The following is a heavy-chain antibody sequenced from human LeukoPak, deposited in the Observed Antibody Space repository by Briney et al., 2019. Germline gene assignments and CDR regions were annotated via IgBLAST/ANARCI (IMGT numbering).Heavy chain of an antibody. V-gene: IGHV4-59*08. CDR1: GGPISTYQ. CDR3: ARRTTVTPNWFDP. CDR2: IYYTGST. J-gene: IGHJ5*02. Sequence: SETLSLTCTVSGGPISTYQWSWIRQPPGKGLEWIGYIYYTGSTNYNPSLRSRVTISLDTSKNQSSLRVNSVTAADTAVYYCARRTTVTPNWFDPWGQGTLVTVSS. D-gene: IGHD4-17*01.